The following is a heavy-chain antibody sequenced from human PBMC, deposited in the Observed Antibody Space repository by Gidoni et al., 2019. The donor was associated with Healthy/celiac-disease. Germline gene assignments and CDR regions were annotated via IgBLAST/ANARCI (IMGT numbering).Heavy chain of an antibody. CDR1: EYTFTSYD. Sequence: QVQLVQSVAEVKKPGASVKVSCKASEYTFTSYDINWVRQATGQGLEWMGWMNPNSGNTGYAKKFQGRVTMTRNTSISTAYRELSSLRYEDTAVYYCAREISGRANDYWGQGTMVTVSS. V-gene: IGHV1-8*01. J-gene: IGHJ4*02. CDR3: AREISGRANDY. CDR2: MNPNSGNT. D-gene: IGHD3-10*01.